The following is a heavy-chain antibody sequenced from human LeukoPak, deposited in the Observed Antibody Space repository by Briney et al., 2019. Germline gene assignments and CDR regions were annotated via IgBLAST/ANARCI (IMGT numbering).Heavy chain of an antibody. CDR2: ISYDGSNK. D-gene: IGHD4-17*01. CDR3: ARDQNGDGGYSFDY. V-gene: IGHV3-30-3*01. Sequence: PGGSLRLSCAASGFTFSSYAMHWVRQAPGKGLEWVAVISYDGSNKYYADSVKGRFTISRDNSKNTLYLQMNSLRAEDTAVYYCARDQNGDGGYSFDYWGQGTLVTVSS. J-gene: IGHJ4*02. CDR1: GFTFSSYA.